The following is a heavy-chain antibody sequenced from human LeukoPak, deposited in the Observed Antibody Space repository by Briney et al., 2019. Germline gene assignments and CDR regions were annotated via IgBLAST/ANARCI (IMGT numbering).Heavy chain of an antibody. Sequence: SETLTLTCTASGGSISSYYRSWIRQPPGKGLEWIGYIYYSGSTNYNPPLKSRLTISVDTSKNQFSLKLSSVTAADTAVYYCARSLYRDAFDIWGQGTMVTVSS. D-gene: IGHD4-11*01. CDR2: IYYSGST. V-gene: IGHV4-59*01. CDR1: GGSISSYY. J-gene: IGHJ3*02. CDR3: ARSLYRDAFDI.